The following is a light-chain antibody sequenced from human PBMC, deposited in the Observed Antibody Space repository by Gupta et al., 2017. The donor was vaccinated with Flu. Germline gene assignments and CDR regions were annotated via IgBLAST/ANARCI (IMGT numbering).Light chain of an antibody. V-gene: IGKV4-1*01. CDR3: QLEDTPPPT. J-gene: IGKJ1*01. CDR1: QSVFHSFNNKTY. Sequence: DIVMTQSPDLPAVSLGERAIINCKSSQSVFHSFNNKTYLAWYQQKPGQPPKVLFYWASTRESAVPDLRSSGGSAKAFTLTIISLLDEVVAVYYCQLEDTPPPTFGQGSKVEIK. CDR2: WAS.